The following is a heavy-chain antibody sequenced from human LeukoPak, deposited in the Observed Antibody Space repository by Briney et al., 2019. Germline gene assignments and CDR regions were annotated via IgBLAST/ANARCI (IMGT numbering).Heavy chain of an antibody. CDR1: GYTFTSYG. V-gene: IGHV1-18*01. J-gene: IGHJ4*02. CDR2: ISAYNGHT. CDR3: ARGFPPRRNYDSSGYYSYSFDY. D-gene: IGHD3-22*01. Sequence: ASVKVSCKASGYTFTSYGLTWVRQAPGQGLEWMGWISAYNGHTKYPQKLQGRVTMTTDTSTSTAYMELRSLRSDDTAVYYCARGFPPRRNYDSSGYYSYSFDYWGQATLVTVSS.